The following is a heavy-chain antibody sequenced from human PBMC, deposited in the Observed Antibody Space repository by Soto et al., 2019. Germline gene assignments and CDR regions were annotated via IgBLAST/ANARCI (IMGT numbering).Heavy chain of an antibody. CDR3: ALAAAGTGLFDY. V-gene: IGHV4-59*01. D-gene: IGHD6-13*01. CDR2: IYYNVST. Sequence: QVQLQESGPGLVKPSETLSLTCTVSGGSISSYYWSWIRQPPGKGLEWIGYIYYNVSTNYNPSLKRRVSISVDTSKNQFSLKRSSVTAADTAVYYCALAAAGTGLFDYWGQGTLVTVSS. J-gene: IGHJ4*02. CDR1: GGSISSYY.